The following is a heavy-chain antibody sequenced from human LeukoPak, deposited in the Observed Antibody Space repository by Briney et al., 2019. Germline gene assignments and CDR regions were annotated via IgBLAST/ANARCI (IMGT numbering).Heavy chain of an antibody. CDR3: ARGGYSGYDRDAYDI. Sequence: PGGSLRLSCAASGFTVSSNYMSWVRQAPGKGLEWVSVIYSDDSTYYADSVKGRFTISRHNSKNTLYLQMNSLRAEDTAVYYCARGGYSGYDRDAYDICGQGTMVTVSS. D-gene: IGHD5-12*01. CDR1: GFTVSSNY. CDR2: IYSDDST. J-gene: IGHJ3*02. V-gene: IGHV3-53*04.